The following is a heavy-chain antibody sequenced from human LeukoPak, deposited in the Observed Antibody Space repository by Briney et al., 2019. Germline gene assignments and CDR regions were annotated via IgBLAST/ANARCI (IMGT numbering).Heavy chain of an antibody. CDR2: IKQRGSET. V-gene: IGHV3-7*01. D-gene: IGHD6-6*01. J-gene: IGHJ4*02. Sequence: TGGSLRLSCEASGFTFSSYWMSWVRQVPGKGLEWVANIKQRGSETYYADSVKGRFIISRDNAKRSLFIQMNSLTGDDTAVYYCARGSNITSRPVYFHDHWRQAALVTVSS. CDR3: ARGSNITSRPVYFHDH. CDR1: GFTFSSYW.